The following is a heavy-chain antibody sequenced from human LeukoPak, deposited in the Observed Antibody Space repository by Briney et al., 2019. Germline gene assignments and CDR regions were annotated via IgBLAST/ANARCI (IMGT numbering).Heavy chain of an antibody. CDR2: ISAYNGNT. V-gene: IGHV1-18*01. CDR3: ARDPGGSASYPPNWCDP. D-gene: IGHD6-19*01. J-gene: IGHJ5*02. Sequence: ESSVKVSCKASGYTFTSYGISWVRQAPGQGLEWMGWISAYNGNTNYAQKLQGRVTMTTDTSTSTAYMELRSLRSDDTAVYYCARDPGGSASYPPNWCDPWGQGTLVTVSS. CDR1: GYTFTSYG.